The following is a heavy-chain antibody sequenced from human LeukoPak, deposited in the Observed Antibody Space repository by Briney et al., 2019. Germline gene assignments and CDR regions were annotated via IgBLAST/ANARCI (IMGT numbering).Heavy chain of an antibody. CDR2: IYYSGST. Sequence: SETLSLTCTVSGGSISSGGYYWSWIRQHPGKGLEWIGYIYYSGSTYYNPSLKSRVTISVDTSKNQFSLKLSSVTAAVTAVYYCARVNSSGPALDYWGQGTLVTVSS. CDR1: GGSISSGGYY. CDR3: ARVNSSGPALDY. V-gene: IGHV4-31*03. D-gene: IGHD3-22*01. J-gene: IGHJ4*02.